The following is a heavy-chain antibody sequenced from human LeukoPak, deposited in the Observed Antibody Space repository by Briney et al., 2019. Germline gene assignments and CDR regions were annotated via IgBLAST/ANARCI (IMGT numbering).Heavy chain of an antibody. Sequence: SETLSPTCTVSGGSVSSGSYYWSWIRQPPGKGLEWIGYIYYSGSTNYNPSLKSRVTISVDTSKNQFSLKLSSVTAADTAVYYCASYNWNDRWFDPWGQGTLVTVSS. V-gene: IGHV4-61*01. CDR3: ASYNWNDRWFDP. J-gene: IGHJ5*02. CDR1: GGSVSSGSYY. CDR2: IYYSGST. D-gene: IGHD1-1*01.